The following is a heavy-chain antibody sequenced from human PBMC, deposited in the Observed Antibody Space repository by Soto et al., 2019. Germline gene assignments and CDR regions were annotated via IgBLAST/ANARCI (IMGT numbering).Heavy chain of an antibody. Sequence: EVQLVEAGGGMVQPGGSLRLSCVASGISVKSNYMNWDRQAPGKGLEWVSIMYSGGSTYYADSVKGRFTISRHNSKDTLYLQMNSLRIEDTATYYCARGVFGQPDSWGQGTLVIVSS. V-gene: IGHV3-53*04. CDR1: GISVKSNY. D-gene: IGHD3-10*02. CDR2: MYSGGST. J-gene: IGHJ4*02. CDR3: ARGVFGQPDS.